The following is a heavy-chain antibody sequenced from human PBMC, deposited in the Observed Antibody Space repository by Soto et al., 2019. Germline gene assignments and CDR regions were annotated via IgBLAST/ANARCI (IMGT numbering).Heavy chain of an antibody. CDR2: IIPIFGIK. Sequence: QMQLVQSGAEVKERGSSVKISCKTSGGTFNSYALTWVRQAPGQGLEWIGGIIPIFGIKYGAQRCQGRVTVNADESLTTAYMEMTSLRSDDTAVYYCAKEAGDHWGQGTLVTVSS. CDR1: GGTFNSYA. CDR3: AKEAGDH. V-gene: IGHV1-69*01. D-gene: IGHD3-10*01. J-gene: IGHJ4*02.